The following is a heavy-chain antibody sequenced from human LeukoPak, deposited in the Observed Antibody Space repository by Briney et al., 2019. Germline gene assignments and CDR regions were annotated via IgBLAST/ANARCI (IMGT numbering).Heavy chain of an antibody. V-gene: IGHV4-39*07. CDR2: IYYSGSA. CDR1: GGSINTGDYY. Sequence: PSETLSLTCNVSGGSINTGDYYWVWIRQPPGKGLEWIGSIYYSGSASYNPSLKSRLTLTIDTSKRQFSLKLRSVTVADTAVYFCARSPHIWFAERGWFDPWGQGTQVTVSS. J-gene: IGHJ5*02. CDR3: ARSPHIWFAERGWFDP. D-gene: IGHD3-10*01.